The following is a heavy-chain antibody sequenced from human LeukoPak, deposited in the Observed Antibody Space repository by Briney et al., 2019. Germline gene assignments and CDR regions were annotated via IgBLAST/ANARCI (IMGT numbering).Heavy chain of an antibody. CDR2: INHSGST. CDR3: ARHNYYDSSGYYSHFDY. Sequence: SETLSLTCAVYGGSFSGYYWSWIRQPPGKGLEWIGEINHSGSTNYNPSLKSRVTISVDTSKNQFSLKLGSVTAADTAVYYCARHNYYDSSGYYSHFDYWGQGTLVTVSS. J-gene: IGHJ4*02. V-gene: IGHV4-34*01. D-gene: IGHD3-22*01. CDR1: GGSFSGYY.